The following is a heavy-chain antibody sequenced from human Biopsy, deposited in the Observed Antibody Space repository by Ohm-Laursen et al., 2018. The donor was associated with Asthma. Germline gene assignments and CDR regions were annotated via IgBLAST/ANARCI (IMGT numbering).Heavy chain of an antibody. CDR2: VYYSGST. D-gene: IGHD2-21*02. CDR1: GGSINNFY. CDR3: ARGVDRVTGLLDHFDS. V-gene: IGHV4-59*01. Sequence: PPGTLSLTCTVSGGSINNFYWSWIRQPPGKGLESIGHVYYSGSTNYNPSLKSRVTISIDASKNRFSLKLTSVTAADTAVYYCARGVDRVTGLLDHFDSWGQGTLVTVSS. J-gene: IGHJ4*02.